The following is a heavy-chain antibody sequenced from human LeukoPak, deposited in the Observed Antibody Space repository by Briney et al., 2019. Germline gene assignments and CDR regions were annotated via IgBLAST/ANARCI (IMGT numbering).Heavy chain of an antibody. D-gene: IGHD5-12*01. CDR3: ARAYSGYETDAFDI. J-gene: IGHJ3*02. CDR2: ISSSSSYI. CDR1: GFTFSSYS. Sequence: KPGGSLRLSCAASGFTFSSYSMNWVRQAPGKGLEWVSSISSSSSYIYYADSVKGRFTISRDNAKNSLYLQMNSLRAEDTAVYYCARAYSGYETDAFDIWGQGTMVTVSS. V-gene: IGHV3-21*01.